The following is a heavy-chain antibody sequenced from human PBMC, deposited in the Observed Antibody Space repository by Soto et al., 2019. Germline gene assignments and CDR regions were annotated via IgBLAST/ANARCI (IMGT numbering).Heavy chain of an antibody. CDR3: AKALGDIVGVDY. J-gene: IGHJ4*02. V-gene: IGHV3-30*18. Sequence: GGSLRLSCAASGFTFSSYGMHWARQAPGKGLEWVAVISYDGSNKYYADSVKGRFTISRDNSKNTLYLQMNSLRAEDTAVYYCAKALGDIVGVDYWGQGTLVTVSS. CDR1: GFTFSSYG. D-gene: IGHD1-26*01. CDR2: ISYDGSNK.